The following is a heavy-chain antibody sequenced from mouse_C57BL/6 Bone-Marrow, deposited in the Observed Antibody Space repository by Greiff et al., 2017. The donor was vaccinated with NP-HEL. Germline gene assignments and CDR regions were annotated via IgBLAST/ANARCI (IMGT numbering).Heavy chain of an antibody. D-gene: IGHD1-1*01. CDR1: GYTFTSYW. V-gene: IGHV1-72*01. Sequence: QVQLKQPGAELVKPGASVKLSCKASGYTFTSYWMHWVKQRPGRGLEWIGRIDPNSGGTKYNEKFKSKATLTVDKPSSTAYMQLSSLTSEDSAVYYCAREGITTVVVPYAMDYWGQGTSVTVSS. CDR2: IDPNSGGT. J-gene: IGHJ4*01. CDR3: AREGITTVVVPYAMDY.